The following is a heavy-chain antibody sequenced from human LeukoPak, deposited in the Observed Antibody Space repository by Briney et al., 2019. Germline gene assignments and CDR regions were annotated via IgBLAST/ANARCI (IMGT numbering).Heavy chain of an antibody. CDR1: GFTFSNYA. CDR3: AKDFYCSSTSCSWVLDY. J-gene: IGHJ4*02. CDR2: ISGTGNSP. V-gene: IGHV3-23*01. Sequence: PGGSLRLSCAASGFTFSNYAMNWVRQTPGKGLEWVSAISGTGNSPYYGDSVEGRFTISRDNSKNTLYLQMNSLRAEDTAVYYCAKDFYCSSTSCSWVLDYWGQGTLVTVSS. D-gene: IGHD2-2*01.